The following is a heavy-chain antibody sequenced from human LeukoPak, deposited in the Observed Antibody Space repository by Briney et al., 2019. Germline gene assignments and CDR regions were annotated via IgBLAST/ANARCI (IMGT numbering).Heavy chain of an antibody. CDR1: GGTFSSYA. V-gene: IGHV1-69*05. CDR2: IIPIFGTA. Sequence: SVKVSCKASGGTFSSYAISWVRQAPGQGLEWMGGIIPIFGTANYAQKFQGRVTITTDESTSTAYMELSSLRSEDTAVCYCARGADRWLQRYNWFDPWGQGTLVTVSS. D-gene: IGHD5-24*01. J-gene: IGHJ5*02. CDR3: ARGADRWLQRYNWFDP.